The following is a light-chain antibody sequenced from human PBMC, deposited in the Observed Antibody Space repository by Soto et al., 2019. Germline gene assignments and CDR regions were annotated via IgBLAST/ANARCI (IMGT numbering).Light chain of an antibody. V-gene: IGKV3-20*01. J-gene: IGKJ2*03. Sequence: EIVLTQSPGTLFWSPGEIATLACRASQSVTASNLAWYQQKPGQAPRLLIYRASNRATGIPDRFSGSGSGTEFTLTINRLEPGDFAVYYCQQYGSSGGHGFGQGTKVEI. CDR3: QQYGSSGGHG. CDR1: QSVTASN. CDR2: RAS.